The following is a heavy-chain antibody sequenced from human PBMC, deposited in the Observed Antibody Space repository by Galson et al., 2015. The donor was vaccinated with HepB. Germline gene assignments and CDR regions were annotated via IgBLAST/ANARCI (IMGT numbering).Heavy chain of an antibody. V-gene: IGHV3-30*04. J-gene: IGHJ4*02. Sequence: SLRLSCAASGFTFSSYAMHWVRQAPGKGLEWVAVISYDGSNKYYADSVEGRFTISRDNSKNTLYLQMNSLRAEDTAVYYCARDTDDYGDYWGQGTLVTVSS. CDR2: ISYDGSNK. CDR3: ARDTDDYGDY. CDR1: GFTFSSYA.